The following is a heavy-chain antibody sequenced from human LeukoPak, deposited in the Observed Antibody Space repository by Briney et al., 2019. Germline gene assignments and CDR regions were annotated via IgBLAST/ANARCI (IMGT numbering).Heavy chain of an antibody. CDR2: IYYSGST. D-gene: IGHD3-10*01. J-gene: IGHJ4*02. Sequence: SETLSLTCTVSGGSISSSSYYWGWIRQPPGKGLEWIGSIYYSGSTYYNPSLKSRVTISVDTSKNQFSLKLSSVTAADTAVYYCARGRYYGSGSYLRGPNDYWGQGTLVTVSS. CDR1: GGSISSSSYY. CDR3: ARGRYYGSGSYLRGPNDY. V-gene: IGHV4-39*07.